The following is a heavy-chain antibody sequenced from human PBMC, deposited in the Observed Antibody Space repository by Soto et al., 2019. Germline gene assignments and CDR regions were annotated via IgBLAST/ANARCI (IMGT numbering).Heavy chain of an antibody. CDR1: GGSISSSSYY. CDR2: IYYSGST. CDR3: ARLPDYYDSSGYYYHIFDY. V-gene: IGHV4-39*01. D-gene: IGHD3-22*01. J-gene: IGHJ4*02. Sequence: SETLSLTCTVSGGSISSSSYYWGWIRQPPGKGLEWIGSIYYSGSTYYNPSLKSRVTISVDTSKNQFSLKLSSVTAADTAVYYCARLPDYYDSSGYYYHIFDYRGQGTLVTVSS.